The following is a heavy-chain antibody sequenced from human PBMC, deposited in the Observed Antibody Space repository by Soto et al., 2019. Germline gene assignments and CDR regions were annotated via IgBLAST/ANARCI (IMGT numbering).Heavy chain of an antibody. J-gene: IGHJ4*02. D-gene: IGHD5-18*01. CDR2: IYYSGST. V-gene: IGHV4-61*01. Sequence: QVQLQESGPGLVKPSETLSLTCTVSGGSVSSGSYYWSWIRQPPGKGLEWIGYIYYSGSTNYNPSLKSRVTISVDTSKKQFSLKLRAVTAADTAVYYCARDSVDTAMGTAGLDYWGQGTLVTVSS. CDR1: GGSVSSGSYY. CDR3: ARDSVDTAMGTAGLDY.